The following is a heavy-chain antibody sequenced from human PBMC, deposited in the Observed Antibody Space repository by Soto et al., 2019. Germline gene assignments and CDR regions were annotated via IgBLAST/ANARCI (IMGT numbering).Heavy chain of an antibody. CDR1: GGSFSKYG. D-gene: IGHD1-26*01. J-gene: IGHJ6*02. CDR2: IIPMFGIG. CDR3: ARGYREKYVYAMDV. Sequence: QVQLVQSGAEVKMPGSSVRVSCKASGGSFSKYGISWVRQAPGQGLEWMGGIIPMFGIGNYAEKFLGRVTITADESTSTIHMELSSLRSEDTAVYFCARGYREKYVYAMDVWGQGTTVTVSS. V-gene: IGHV1-69*19.